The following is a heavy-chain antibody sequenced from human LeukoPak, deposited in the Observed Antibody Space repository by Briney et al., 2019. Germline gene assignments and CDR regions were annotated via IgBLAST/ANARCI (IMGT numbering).Heavy chain of an antibody. CDR1: GGTFSSYA. V-gene: IGHV1-69*13. CDR3: ARIVVVAAISWFDP. Sequence: EASVKVSCKASGGTFSSYAISWVRQAPGQGLEWMGGIIPIFGTANYAQKFQGRVTITADESTSTAYMELSSLRSEDTAVYYCARIVVVAAISWFDPWGQGTLVTVSS. D-gene: IGHD2-15*01. CDR2: IIPIFGTA. J-gene: IGHJ5*02.